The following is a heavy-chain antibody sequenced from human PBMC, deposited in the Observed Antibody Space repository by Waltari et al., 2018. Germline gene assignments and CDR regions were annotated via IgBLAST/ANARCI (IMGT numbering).Heavy chain of an antibody. CDR2: IYYSGST. V-gene: IGHV4-59*01. CDR3: ARGRGLNWFDP. CDR1: GGSISSYY. J-gene: IGHJ5*02. Sequence: QVQLQESGPGLVKPSETLSLTCTVSGGSISSYYWSWIRQPPGKGLEWIGYIYYSGSTNYTPSRKSRVTISVDTSKNQFSLKLSSVTAADTAVYYCARGRGLNWFDPWGQGTLVTVSS.